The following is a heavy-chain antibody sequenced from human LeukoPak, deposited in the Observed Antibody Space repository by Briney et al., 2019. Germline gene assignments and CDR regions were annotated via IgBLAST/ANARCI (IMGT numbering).Heavy chain of an antibody. V-gene: IGHV4-34*01. D-gene: IGHD2-21*02. Sequence: SETLSLTCAVYGGSFSGYYWSWIRQPPGKGLGWIGEIYHSGSTNKNPSLKNRLSISVDKSKNQFSLRLSSVTAADTAIYFCARRAISVNNFGDSHWGQGTRVIVSS. CDR2: IYHSGST. CDR3: ARRAISVNNFGDSH. J-gene: IGHJ4*02. CDR1: GGSFSGYY.